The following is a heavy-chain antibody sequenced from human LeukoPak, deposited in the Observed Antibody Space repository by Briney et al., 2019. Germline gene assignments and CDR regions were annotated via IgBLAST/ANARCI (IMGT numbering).Heavy chain of an antibody. CDR2: INPNSGGT. V-gene: IGHV1-2*02. CDR3: ARQGSGWYYFDY. D-gene: IGHD6-19*01. Sequence: ASVKVSCKASGYTFTGYYIHWVRRAPGQGLEWMGWINPNSGGTNYAQKFQGRVTMTRDTSISTAYMELSRLRSDDTAVYYCARQGSGWYYFDYWGQGTLVTVSS. J-gene: IGHJ4*02. CDR1: GYTFTGYY.